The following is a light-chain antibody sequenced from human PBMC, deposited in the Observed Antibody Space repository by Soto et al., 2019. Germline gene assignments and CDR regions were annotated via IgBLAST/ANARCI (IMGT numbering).Light chain of an antibody. Sequence: QSALTQPRSVSGPPGQSVSISCSGTSSDVGTYNYVSWYQQHPGKAPKLMIYDVSKRPSGVPDRFSGSKSGNTASLTISGRQAEDEAEYYCCSYAGGYTHAVFGGGTKLTVL. CDR2: DVS. CDR3: CSYAGGYTHAV. J-gene: IGLJ2*01. V-gene: IGLV2-11*01. CDR1: SSDVGTYNY.